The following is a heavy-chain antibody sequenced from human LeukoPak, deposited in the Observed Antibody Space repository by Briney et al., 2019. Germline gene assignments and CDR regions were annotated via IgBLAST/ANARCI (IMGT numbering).Heavy chain of an antibody. Sequence: ASVKVSCKASGGTFSSYAISWVRQAPGQGLEWMGGIIPIFGTANYAQKFQGRVTIAADESTSTAYMELSSLRSEDTAVYYCARIGELVPDYWGQGTLVTVSS. V-gene: IGHV1-69*13. CDR1: GGTFSSYA. CDR3: ARIGELVPDY. D-gene: IGHD6-6*01. J-gene: IGHJ4*02. CDR2: IIPIFGTA.